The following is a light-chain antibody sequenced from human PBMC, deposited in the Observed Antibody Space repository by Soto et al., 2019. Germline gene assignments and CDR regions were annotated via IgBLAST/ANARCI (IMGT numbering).Light chain of an antibody. V-gene: IGLV4-69*02. J-gene: IGLJ3*02. CDR1: SGHSSYA. Sequence: QPVLTQSPAASASLGASVKLTCTLRSGHSSYAIAWHQQQPEKGPRYLMKVNSDGSHSKGDGIPDRFSGSSSGAERYLTISSLQSEDEADYYCQTWGTGIWVFGGGTKLTVL. CDR2: VNSDGSH. CDR3: QTWGTGIWV.